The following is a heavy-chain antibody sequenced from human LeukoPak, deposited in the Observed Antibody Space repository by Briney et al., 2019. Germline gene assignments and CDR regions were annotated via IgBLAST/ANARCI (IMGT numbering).Heavy chain of an antibody. V-gene: IGHV4-4*07. D-gene: IGHD2-8*01. CDR3: ARDLRYCTNGVCYRGSDAFDI. Sequence: SETLSLTCTVSGGSISSYYWSWIRQPAGKGLEWIGRIYSTGSANYNPSLKSQVTMSVDTSENQFSLKLSSVTAADTAVYYCARDLRYCTNGVCYRGSDAFDIWGQGTMVTVSS. CDR1: GGSISSYY. CDR2: IYSTGSA. J-gene: IGHJ3*02.